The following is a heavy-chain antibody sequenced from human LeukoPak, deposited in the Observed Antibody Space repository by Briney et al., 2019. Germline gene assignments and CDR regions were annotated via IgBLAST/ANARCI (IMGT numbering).Heavy chain of an antibody. CDR1: GFTFMTYT. CDR3: ARTLGIFGDPFDY. CDR2: ISYDGSNK. Sequence: GGSLRLSCAASGFTFMTYTMHWVRQAPGKGLEWVAVISYDGSNKYYADSVKGRFTISRDNSKDTLYLQMNSLRAEDTAVYYCARTLGIFGDPFDYWGQGTLVTVSS. J-gene: IGHJ4*02. D-gene: IGHD3-3*01. V-gene: IGHV3-30-3*01.